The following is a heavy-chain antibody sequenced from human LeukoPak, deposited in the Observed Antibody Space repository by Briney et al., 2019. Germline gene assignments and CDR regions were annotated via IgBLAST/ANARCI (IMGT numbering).Heavy chain of an antibody. CDR2: ISGSGGST. Sequence: GGSLRLSCAASGFTFSSYAMSWVRQASGKGLEWVSAISGSGGSTYYADSVKGRFTISRDNSKNTLYLQMNSLRAEDTAVYYCALGGMSYYYYYGMDVWGQGTTVTVSS. J-gene: IGHJ6*02. V-gene: IGHV3-23*01. CDR3: ALGGMSYYYYYGMDV. CDR1: GFTFSSYA. D-gene: IGHD3-16*01.